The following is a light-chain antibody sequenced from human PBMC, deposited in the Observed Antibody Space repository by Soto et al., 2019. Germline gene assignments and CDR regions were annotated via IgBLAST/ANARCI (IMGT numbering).Light chain of an antibody. CDR3: QQYYSTPLA. CDR2: WAS. J-gene: IGKJ4*01. CDR1: QSVLYSSNNKNY. V-gene: IGKV4-1*01. Sequence: DIVMTQSPDSLAVSLGERATINCKSSQSVLYSSNNKNYLAWYQQKPGQPPKLLIYWASTRESGVPDRFSGSGSGTDLTLTISSLQAEDVAVYYGQQYYSTPLAFGGGTKVEIK.